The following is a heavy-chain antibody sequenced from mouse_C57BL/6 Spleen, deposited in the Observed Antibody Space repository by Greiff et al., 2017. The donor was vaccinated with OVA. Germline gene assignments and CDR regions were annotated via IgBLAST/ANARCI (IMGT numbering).Heavy chain of an antibody. CDR1: GYTFTSYW. CDR3: ARDYYGPFAY. V-gene: IGHV1-50*01. D-gene: IGHD1-1*01. Sequence: QVQLQQPGAELVKPGASVKLSCKASGYTFTSYWMQWVKQRPGQGLEWIGEIDPSDSYTNYTQKFKGKATLTVDTSSSTAYMQLSSLTSEDSAVYYCARDYYGPFAYWGQGTLVTVSA. CDR2: IDPSDSYT. J-gene: IGHJ3*01.